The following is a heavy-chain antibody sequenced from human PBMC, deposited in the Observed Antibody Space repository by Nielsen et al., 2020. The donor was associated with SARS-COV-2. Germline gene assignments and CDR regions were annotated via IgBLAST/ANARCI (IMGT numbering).Heavy chain of an antibody. J-gene: IGHJ4*02. CDR2: ISSSGSTI. V-gene: IGHV3-48*03. Sequence: VRQAPGKGLEWVSYISSSGSTIYYAGSVKGRFTISRDNAKNSLYLQMNSLRAEDTAVYYCARDPPYPLYYYDSSGYSRFDYWGQGTLVTVSS. CDR3: ARDPPYPLYYYDSSGYSRFDY. D-gene: IGHD3-22*01.